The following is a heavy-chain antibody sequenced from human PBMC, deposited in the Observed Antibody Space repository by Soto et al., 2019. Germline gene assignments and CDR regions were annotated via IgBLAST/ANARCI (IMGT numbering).Heavy chain of an antibody. CDR3: AREGEMPYYYYGLDV. CDR1: GYTFTTYG. V-gene: IGHV1-18*01. D-gene: IGHD3-16*01. Sequence: QVQLVQSGAEVRKPGASVKVSCKASGYTFTTYGISWVRQAPGQGLEWMGWISGYNGHTKYAQKFQGRVTMPTDTSTSTVYMDRRRLRSDDTAVYYCAREGEMPYYYYGLDVWGQGTTVTVSS. J-gene: IGHJ6*02. CDR2: ISGYNGHT.